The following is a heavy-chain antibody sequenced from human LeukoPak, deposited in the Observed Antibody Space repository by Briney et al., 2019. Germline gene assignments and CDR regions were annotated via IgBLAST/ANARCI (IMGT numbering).Heavy chain of an antibody. CDR3: ARGAWGGDMDTAMAQLNY. CDR1: GGTFSSYA. CDR2: IIPIFGTA. Sequence: GASVKVSCKASGGTFSSYAISWVRQAPGQGLEWMGGIIPIFGTANYAQKFQGRVTITADKSTSTAYMELSSLRSEDTAVYYCARGAWGGDMDTAMAQLNYWGQGTLVTVSS. V-gene: IGHV1-69*06. D-gene: IGHD5-18*01. J-gene: IGHJ4*02.